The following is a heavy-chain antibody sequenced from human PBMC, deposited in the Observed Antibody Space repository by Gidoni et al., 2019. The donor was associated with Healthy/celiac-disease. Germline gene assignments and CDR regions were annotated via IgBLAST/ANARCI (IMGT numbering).Heavy chain of an antibody. D-gene: IGHD2-2*01. Sequence: QVQLQESGPGLVKPSETLSLTCTVSGGSISSYYWSWIRQPAGKGLEWIGRIYTSGSTNYNPSLKSRVTMSVDTSKNQFSLKLSSVTAADTAVYYCARNRGPAARVYYYYMDVWGKGTTVTVSS. CDR3: ARNRGPAARVYYYYMDV. CDR1: GGSISSYY. CDR2: IYTSGST. V-gene: IGHV4-4*07. J-gene: IGHJ6*03.